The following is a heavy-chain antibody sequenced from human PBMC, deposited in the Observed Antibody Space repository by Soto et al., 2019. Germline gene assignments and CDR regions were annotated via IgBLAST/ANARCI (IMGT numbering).Heavy chain of an antibody. Sequence: QVQLQQWGAGPLRPLETLSLTCGVSGGSFSGYYWAWIRQSPGKGLEWIGEINDRGSINYNPPLKSRVSISVDTSKKHYSLNLRSVTAADTAVYYCARESHDILTGPPWVWYFDLWGRGTLVTVSS. CDR1: GGSFSGYY. V-gene: IGHV4-34*01. CDR3: ARESHDILTGPPWVWYFDL. CDR2: INDRGSI. J-gene: IGHJ2*01. D-gene: IGHD3-9*01.